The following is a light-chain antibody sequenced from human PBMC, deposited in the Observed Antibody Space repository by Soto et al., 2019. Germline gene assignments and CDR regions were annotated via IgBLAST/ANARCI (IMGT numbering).Light chain of an antibody. V-gene: IGLV1-51*02. CDR1: SSSIGSNY. CDR2: END. J-gene: IGLJ1*01. CDR3: GTWDSSLSADV. Sequence: QSVLTQPPSVSAAPGQKVTISCSGSSSSIGSNYVSWYQQLPGTAPKLLIYENDMRPSGIPDRFSGSKSGTSATLGITGLQTGDEADYYCGTWDSSLSADVFGTGTKLTVL.